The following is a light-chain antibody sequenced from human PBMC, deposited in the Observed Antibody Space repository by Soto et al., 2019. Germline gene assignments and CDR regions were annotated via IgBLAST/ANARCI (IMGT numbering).Light chain of an antibody. V-gene: IGKV4-1*01. CDR2: WAS. CDR3: QQYFTTPLT. J-gene: IGKJ4*01. Sequence: DIVMAQSPDSLRVSPGERATISCTSSLNIYFKSNNRNYLAWYQQKSGQPPKLLIYWASTRESGVPARFSGSGSGTYFTLTINNFPPDDVAVYYCQQYFTTPLTFGGGTKVDIK. CDR1: LNIYFKSNNRNY.